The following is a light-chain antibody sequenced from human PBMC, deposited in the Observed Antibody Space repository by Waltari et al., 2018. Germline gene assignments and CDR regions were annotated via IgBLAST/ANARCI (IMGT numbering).Light chain of an antibody. Sequence: DIVMTQSPDSLAVSLGEKATINCKSSQSVLHSSYNKNYLAWYQQQPPQHPPILIYWASTRQSGVLDRFSGSESGTAFSLTISSLQDADVAVYYCQQYFSAPWTFGQGTRVEIK. J-gene: IGKJ1*01. CDR3: QQYFSAPWT. V-gene: IGKV4-1*01. CDR2: WAS. CDR1: QSVLHSSYNKNY.